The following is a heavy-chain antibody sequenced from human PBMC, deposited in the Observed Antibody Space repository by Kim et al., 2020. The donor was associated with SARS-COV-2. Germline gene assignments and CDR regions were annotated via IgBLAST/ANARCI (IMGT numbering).Heavy chain of an antibody. V-gene: IGHV3-23*01. CDR1: GFTFSSYA. Sequence: GGSLRLSCAASGFTFSSYAMSWVRQAPGKGLEWVSAISGSGGSTYYADSVKGRFTISRDNSKNTLYLQMNSLRAEDTAVYYCAKELAYCGGDCYSLSAFDIWGQGTMVTVSS. CDR3: AKELAYCGGDCYSLSAFDI. J-gene: IGHJ3*02. CDR2: ISGSGGST. D-gene: IGHD2-21*02.